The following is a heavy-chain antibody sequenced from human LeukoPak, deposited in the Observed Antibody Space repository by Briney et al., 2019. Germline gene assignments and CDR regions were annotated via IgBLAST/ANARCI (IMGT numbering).Heavy chain of an antibody. CDR3: ASAQWLLSPFDY. CDR1: GDSMSRYY. V-gene: IGHV4-59*08. CDR2: ISNTGGT. J-gene: IGHJ4*02. D-gene: IGHD6-19*01. Sequence: SETLSLTCTVSGDSMSRYYWNWIRQPPGKGLEWIGYISNTGGTNYNPSLKSRVAMSLDTSQNQFSLRLRYLTAADTAVYYCASAQWLLSPFDYWGQGTLVTVSS.